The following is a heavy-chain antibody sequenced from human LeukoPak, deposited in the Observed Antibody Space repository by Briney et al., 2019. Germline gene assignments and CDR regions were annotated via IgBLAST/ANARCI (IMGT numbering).Heavy chain of an antibody. CDR1: GFTFSSYA. V-gene: IGHV3-64*01. CDR3: ARPSVPYYDFWSGYRQRDYYYYYYMDV. CDR2: ISSNGGST. Sequence: GALRLSCAASGFTFSSYAMHWVRQAPGKGLEYVSVISSNGGSTYYANSVKGRFTISRDNSKNTLYLQMGSLRAEDMAVYYCARPSVPYYDFWSGYRQRDYYYYYYMDVWGKGTTVTVSS. D-gene: IGHD3-3*01. J-gene: IGHJ6*03.